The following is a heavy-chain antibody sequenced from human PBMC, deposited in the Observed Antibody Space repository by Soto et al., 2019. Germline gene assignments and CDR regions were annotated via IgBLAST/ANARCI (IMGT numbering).Heavy chain of an antibody. J-gene: IGHJ6*02. CDR3: ARGVPFIVAAATAYYYGMDG. CDR1: GFTFSSYW. V-gene: IGHV3-7*03. CDR2: IKQDGSEK. D-gene: IGHD6-13*01. Sequence: PGVSLRLSCSASGFTFSSYWMSWVRQAPGKGLEWVANIKQDGSEKYYVDSVKGRFTISRDNAKNSLYLQMNSLRAEDTAVYYCARGVPFIVAAATAYYYGMDGWGPGTTVTV.